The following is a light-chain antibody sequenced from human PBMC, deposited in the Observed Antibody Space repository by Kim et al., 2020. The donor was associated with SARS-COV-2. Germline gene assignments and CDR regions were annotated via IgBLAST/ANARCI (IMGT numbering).Light chain of an antibody. V-gene: IGLV1-47*01. J-gene: IGLJ1*01. CDR1: GSNIGSNS. Sequence: VPLSCPGTGSNIGSNSVYLYQQLPGAAPKLLIYENYLRPSGVPDRFSGSKSGTSASLAISGLRSEDEADYYCAAWDDSLSVHYVFGTGTKVTVL. CDR3: AAWDDSLSVHYV. CDR2: ENY.